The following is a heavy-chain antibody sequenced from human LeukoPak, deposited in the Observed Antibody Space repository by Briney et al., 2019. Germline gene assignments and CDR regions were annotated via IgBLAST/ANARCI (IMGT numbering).Heavy chain of an antibody. CDR2: INHSGST. J-gene: IGHJ5*02. Sequence: QPSETLSLTCAVYGGSFSGYYWSWIRQPPGKGLEWIGEINHSGSTNYNPSLKSRVTISVDTSKNQFSLKLSSVTAADTAVYYCARGFVLGWLRPQLHWFDPWGQGTLVTVSS. CDR3: ARGFVLGWLRPQLHWFDP. D-gene: IGHD5-12*01. V-gene: IGHV4-34*01. CDR1: GGSFSGYY.